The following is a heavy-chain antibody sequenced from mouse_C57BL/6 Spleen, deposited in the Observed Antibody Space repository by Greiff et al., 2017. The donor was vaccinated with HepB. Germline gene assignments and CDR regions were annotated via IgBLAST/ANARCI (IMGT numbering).Heavy chain of an antibody. J-gene: IGHJ3*01. Sequence: VKLMESGPELVKPGASVKISCKASGYAFSSSWMNWVKQRPGKGLEWIGRIYPGDGDTNYNGKFKGKATLTADKSSSTAYMQLSSLTSEDSAVYFCARSRGVLGYDERFAYWGQGTLVTVSA. V-gene: IGHV1-82*01. CDR3: ARSRGVLGYDERFAY. D-gene: IGHD2-2*01. CDR2: IYPGDGDT. CDR1: GYAFSSSW.